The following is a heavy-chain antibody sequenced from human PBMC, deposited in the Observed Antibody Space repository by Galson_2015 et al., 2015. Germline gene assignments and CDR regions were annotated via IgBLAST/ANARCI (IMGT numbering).Heavy chain of an antibody. CDR1: GFTFSNYE. J-gene: IGHJ4*02. D-gene: IGHD2-2*01. CDR2: IGKSGGTM. V-gene: IGHV3-48*03. CDR3: ARDGSRGGFDS. Sequence: SLRLSRAASGFTFSNYEMNWVRQAPGKGLEWVSYIGKSGGTMYYADSVKGRFTISRDNAKSSVFLQMNSLRVEDTAVYYCARDGSRGGFDSWGQGTLVPASS.